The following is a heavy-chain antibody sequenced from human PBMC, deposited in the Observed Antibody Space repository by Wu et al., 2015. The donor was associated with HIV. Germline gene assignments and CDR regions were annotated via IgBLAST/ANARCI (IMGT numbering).Heavy chain of an antibody. V-gene: IGHV1-18*01. CDR2: ISDYERNI. J-gene: IGHJ4*02. CDR3: ARGRYSSNTGFFDF. CDR1: GYNFNGFG. Sequence: QVQLVQSGIEVKKSGASVKVSCKASGYNFNGFGIIWVRQAPGQGLEWMGWISDYERNIHYGQKFRGRLTLTADTATSTAFMDLRNLRSDDTAIYFCARGRYSSNTGFFDFWGQGTLVTVSS. D-gene: IGHD3-9*01.